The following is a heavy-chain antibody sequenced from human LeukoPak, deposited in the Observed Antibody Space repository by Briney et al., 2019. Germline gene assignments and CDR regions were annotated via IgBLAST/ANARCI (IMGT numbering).Heavy chain of an antibody. V-gene: IGHV1-18*01. J-gene: IGHJ5*02. Sequence: ASVKVSCKASGYTFTGYGISWVRQAPGQGLEWMGWISAYNGNTNYAQKLQGRVTMTTDTSTSTAYMELRSLRSDDTAVYYCARDRAAMVTAWFDPWGQGTLVTVSS. D-gene: IGHD5-18*01. CDR2: ISAYNGNT. CDR1: GYTFTGYG. CDR3: ARDRAAMVTAWFDP.